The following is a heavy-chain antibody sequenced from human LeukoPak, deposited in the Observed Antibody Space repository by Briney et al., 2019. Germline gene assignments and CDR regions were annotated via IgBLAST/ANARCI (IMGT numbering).Heavy chain of an antibody. J-gene: IGHJ4*02. CDR3: AKVPVYYDSSGYYYFDY. V-gene: IGHV3-30*18. Sequence: GGSLGLSCAASGFTFSSYGMHWVRQAPGKGLEWVAVISYDGSNKYYADSVKGRFTISRDNSKNTLYLQMNSLRAEDTAVYYCAKVPVYYDSSGYYYFDYWGQGTLVTVSS. CDR1: GFTFSSYG. CDR2: ISYDGSNK. D-gene: IGHD3-22*01.